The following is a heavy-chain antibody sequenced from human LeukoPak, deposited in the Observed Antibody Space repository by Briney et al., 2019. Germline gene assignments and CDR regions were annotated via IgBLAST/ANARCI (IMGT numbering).Heavy chain of an antibody. CDR3: AREDYYDSSGPY. V-gene: IGHV1-69*06. CDR2: IIPIFGTA. J-gene: IGHJ4*02. D-gene: IGHD3-22*01. CDR1: GGTFGSYA. Sequence: ASVKVSCKASGGTFGSYAISWVRQAPGQGLEWMGGIIPIFGTANYAQKFQGRVTITADKSTSTAYMELSSLRSEDTAVYYCAREDYYDSSGPYWGQGTLVTVSS.